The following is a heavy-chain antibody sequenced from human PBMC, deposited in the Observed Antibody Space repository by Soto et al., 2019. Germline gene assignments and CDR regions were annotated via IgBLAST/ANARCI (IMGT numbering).Heavy chain of an antibody. CDR3: ASSSDFWSGYTVRYYYYGMDV. CDR1: GFTFSSYS. V-gene: IGHV3-21*01. Sequence: PGGSLRLSCAASGFTFSSYSMNWVRQAPGKGLEWVSFISTSSVYVYYADSVKGRFTISRDNSKNTLYLQMNSLRAEDTAVYYCASSSDFWSGYTVRYYYYGMDVWGQGTTVTVSS. CDR2: ISTSSVYV. J-gene: IGHJ6*02. D-gene: IGHD3-3*01.